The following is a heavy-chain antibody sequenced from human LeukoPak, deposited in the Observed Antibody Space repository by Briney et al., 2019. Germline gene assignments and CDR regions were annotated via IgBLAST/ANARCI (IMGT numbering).Heavy chain of an antibody. CDR3: ARGPYYYDSSGYSGNDY. Sequence: PSETLSLTCTVSGGSISSYYWSWIRQPPGKGLEWIGYIYYSGSTNYNPSLKSRVTISVDTSKNQFSLKLSSVTAADTAVYYCARGPYYYDSSGYSGNDYWGQGTLVTVSS. J-gene: IGHJ4*02. V-gene: IGHV4-59*12. D-gene: IGHD3-22*01. CDR1: GGSISSYY. CDR2: IYYSGST.